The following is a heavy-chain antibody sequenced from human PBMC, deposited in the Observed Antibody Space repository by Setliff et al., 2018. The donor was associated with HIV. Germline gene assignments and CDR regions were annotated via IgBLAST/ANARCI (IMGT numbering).Heavy chain of an antibody. D-gene: IGHD5-18*01. CDR3: ARYSPNRFDF. J-gene: IGHJ4*02. CDR1: DDSISSNY. Sequence: PSETLSLTCTVSDDSISSNYWSWIRQSAGKGLEWVGRIYTGGRTNYNPSLKGRVTMSVDTSKNQFSLNLSSVTAADTAVYYCARYSPNRFDFWGLGTLVTVSS. CDR2: IYTGGRT. V-gene: IGHV4-4*07.